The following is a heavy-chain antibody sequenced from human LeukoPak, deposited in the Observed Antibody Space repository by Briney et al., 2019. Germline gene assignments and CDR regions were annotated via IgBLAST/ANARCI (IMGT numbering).Heavy chain of an antibody. J-gene: IGHJ6*02. D-gene: IGHD3-22*01. V-gene: IGHV4-59*08. CDR1: GGSISSYY. CDR2: IYYSGST. CDR3: ASSRYDSSGYYYYGMDV. Sequence: PSETLSLTCTVSGGSISSYYWRWIRQPPGKGLEWIGYIYYSGSTNYNPSLKSRVTISVDTSKNQFSLKLSSVTAADTAVYYCASSRYDSSGYYYYGMDVWGQGTTVTVSS.